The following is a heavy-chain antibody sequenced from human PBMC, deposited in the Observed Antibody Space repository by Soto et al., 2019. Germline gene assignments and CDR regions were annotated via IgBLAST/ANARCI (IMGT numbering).Heavy chain of an antibody. J-gene: IGHJ6*02. Sequence: GGSLRLSCAASGFTFSNAWMNWVRQAPGKGLEWVGRIKSKTDGGTTDYAAPVKGRFTISRDDSKNTLYLQMNSLKTEDTAVYYCTTAAAGTIYYYYSYGMDVWGQGTTVTVSS. V-gene: IGHV3-15*07. D-gene: IGHD6-13*01. CDR2: IKSKTDGGTT. CDR3: TTAAAGTIYYYYSYGMDV. CDR1: GFTFSNAW.